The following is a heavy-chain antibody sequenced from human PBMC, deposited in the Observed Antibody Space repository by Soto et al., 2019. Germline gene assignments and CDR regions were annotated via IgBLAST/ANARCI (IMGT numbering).Heavy chain of an antibody. V-gene: IGHV3-66*01. D-gene: IGHD3-9*01. CDR2: IYSGGNT. Sequence: GSLRLSCVASGFTVNDNYMSWVRQAPGKGLEWVSVIYSGGNTYYEDSVKGRFTISRDNSKNTLYLQMNSLRAEDTAVYYCARSVYDILSGNSDYFDYWGQGSLVTVSS. J-gene: IGHJ4*02. CDR3: ARSVYDILSGNSDYFDY. CDR1: GFTVNDNY.